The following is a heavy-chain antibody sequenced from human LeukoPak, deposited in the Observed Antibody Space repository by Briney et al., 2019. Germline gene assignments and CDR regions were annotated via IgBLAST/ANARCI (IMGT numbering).Heavy chain of an antibody. J-gene: IGHJ4*02. CDR3: AKDGGTASYFDY. V-gene: IGHV3-30*18. Sequence: GGSLRLSCAASGFTFSSYGMHWVRQPQGKGLGWVAVISYDGSNKYYADSVKGRFTISRDNSKNTLYLQMNSLRAEDTAVYYCAKDGGTASYFDYWGQGTLVTVSS. CDR1: GFTFSSYG. D-gene: IGHD3-16*01. CDR2: ISYDGSNK.